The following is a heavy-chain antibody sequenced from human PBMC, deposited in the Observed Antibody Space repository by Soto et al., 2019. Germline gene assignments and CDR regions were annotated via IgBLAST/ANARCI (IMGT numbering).Heavy chain of an antibody. D-gene: IGHD6-19*01. V-gene: IGHV6-1*01. CDR2: TYFRSKWHY. Sequence: SQTLSLTCAISGDSVSSSSAAWNWIRQSPSRGLEWLGRTYFRSKWHYGYAVSVRSRITIKPDTSKNQFSLQLNSVTPEDTAVYYCARSDQWLATWGQGTLVTVSS. J-gene: IGHJ5*02. CDR1: GDSVSSSSAA. CDR3: ARSDQWLAT.